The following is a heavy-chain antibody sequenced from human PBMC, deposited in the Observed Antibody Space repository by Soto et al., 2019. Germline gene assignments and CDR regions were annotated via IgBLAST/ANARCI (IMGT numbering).Heavy chain of an antibody. CDR1: GGSMSSYY. CDR3: ARDRGGEGPWLEFDC. Sequence: QVQLQESGPGLVKPSETLSLTCTVSGGSMSSYYWSWIRQPPGKGLEWIGYIYNSGTTNYNPSLKSRVNISVDTTKNQFHLKLRSLPAADTAVYYCARDRGGEGPWLEFDCWGQGALVTVSS. CDR2: IYNSGTT. J-gene: IGHJ4*02. D-gene: IGHD6-19*01. V-gene: IGHV4-59*01.